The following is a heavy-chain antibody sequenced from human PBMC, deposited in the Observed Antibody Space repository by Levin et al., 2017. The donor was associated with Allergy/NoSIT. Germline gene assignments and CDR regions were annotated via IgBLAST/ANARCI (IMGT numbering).Heavy chain of an antibody. V-gene: IGHV1-2*02. CDR3: ARAFGTSFGREYYASGTPFYYHGMDV. CDR1: GYTFTGYY. J-gene: IGHJ6*02. Sequence: ASVKVSCKASGYTFTGYYIYWVRQAPGQGLEWMGWTNPNSGGTKSAQHFQGRVTMTRDTSISTAYMELSRLRSDDTAVYYCARAFGTSFGREYYASGTPFYYHGMDVWGQGTTVTVSS. CDR2: TNPNSGGT. D-gene: IGHD3-10*01.